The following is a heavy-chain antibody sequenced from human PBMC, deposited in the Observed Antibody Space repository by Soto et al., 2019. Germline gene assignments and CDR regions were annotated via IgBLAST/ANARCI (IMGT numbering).Heavy chain of an antibody. J-gene: IGHJ4*02. CDR2: ISGSGGST. Sequence: GGSLRLSCAASGFTFSSYAMSWVRQAPGKGLEWVSAISGSGGSTYYADSVKGRFTISRDNSKNTLYLQMNSLRAEDTAVYYCASGWDCSGGSCHPTYLDYWGQGTLVTVSS. V-gene: IGHV3-23*01. CDR3: ASGWDCSGGSCHPTYLDY. D-gene: IGHD2-15*01. CDR1: GFTFSSYA.